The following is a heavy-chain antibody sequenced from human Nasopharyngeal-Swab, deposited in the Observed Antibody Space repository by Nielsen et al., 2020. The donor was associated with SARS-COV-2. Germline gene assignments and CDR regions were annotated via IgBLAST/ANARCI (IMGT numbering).Heavy chain of an antibody. D-gene: IGHD2-15*01. CDR2: ISYDGSNK. CDR1: GFTFSSYA. J-gene: IGHJ5*02. CDR3: ARGVGGYNWFDP. Sequence: GESLKISCAASGFTFSSYAMHWVRQAPGKGLEWVAVISYDGSNKYYADSVKGRFTISRDNSKNTLYLQMNSLRAEDTAVYYCARGVGGYNWFDPWGQGTTVTVSS. V-gene: IGHV3-30*04.